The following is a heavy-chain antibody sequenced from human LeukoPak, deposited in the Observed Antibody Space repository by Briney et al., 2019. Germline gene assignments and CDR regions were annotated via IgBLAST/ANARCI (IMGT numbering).Heavy chain of an antibody. J-gene: IGHJ5*02. CDR2: INSDGSST. Sequence: GGSLRLSCAASGFTFSSYWMHWVRQAPGKRLVWVSRINSDGSSTSYADSVKGRFTISRDNAKNTLYLQMNSLRAEDTAVYYCARGLLWFGAGNWFDPWGQGTLVTVSS. D-gene: IGHD3-10*01. CDR1: GFTFSSYW. V-gene: IGHV3-74*01. CDR3: ARGLLWFGAGNWFDP.